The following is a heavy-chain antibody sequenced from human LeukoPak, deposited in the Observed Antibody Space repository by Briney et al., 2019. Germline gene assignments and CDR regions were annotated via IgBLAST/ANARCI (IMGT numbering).Heavy chain of an antibody. CDR3: ARGPHYYGSGSYDY. D-gene: IGHD3-10*01. V-gene: IGHV1-8*03. J-gene: IGHJ4*02. CDR1: GYTFTSYD. CDR2: MNPNSGNT. Sequence: ASVKVSCKASGYTFTSYDINWVRQATGQGLEWMGWMNPNSGNTGYAQKFQGRVTITRNTSISTAYMELSSLGSEDTAVYYCARGPHYYGSGSYDYWGQGTLVTVSS.